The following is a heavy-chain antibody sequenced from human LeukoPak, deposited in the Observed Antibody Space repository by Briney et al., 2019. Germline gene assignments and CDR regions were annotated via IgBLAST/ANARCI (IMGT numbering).Heavy chain of an antibody. CDR2: INPNSGGT. CDR3: ASGVGGYDLSYYYYMDV. D-gene: IGHD5-12*01. CDR1: GYTFTGYY. J-gene: IGHJ6*03. V-gene: IGHV1-2*02. Sequence: ASVKVSCKASGYTFTGYYMHWVRQAPGQGLEWMGWINPNSGGTNYAQKFQGRVTMTRDTSIRTAYMELSRLRSDDTAVYYCASGVGGYDLSYYYYMDVWGKGTTVTISS.